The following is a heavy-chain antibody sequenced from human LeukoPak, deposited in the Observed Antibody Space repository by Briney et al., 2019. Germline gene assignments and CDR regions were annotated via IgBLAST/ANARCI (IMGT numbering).Heavy chain of an antibody. V-gene: IGHV1-69*04. J-gene: IGHJ4*02. CDR1: GGTFSSYA. CDR3: ARVPRSSWYAGEIDY. CDR2: IIPILGIA. Sequence: SVKVSCKASGGTFSSYAISWVRQAPGQGLEWMGRIIPILGIANYAQKFQGRVTITADKSTSTAYMELRSLRSDDTAVYYCARVPRSSWYAGEIDYWGQGTLVTVSS. D-gene: IGHD6-13*01.